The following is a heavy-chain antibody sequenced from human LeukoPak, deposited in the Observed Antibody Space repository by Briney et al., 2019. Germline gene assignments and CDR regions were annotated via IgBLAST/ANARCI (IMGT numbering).Heavy chain of an antibody. J-gene: IGHJ6*03. CDR1: GYTLTELS. Sequence: ASVKVSCKVSGYTLTELSMHWVRQAPGKGLEWMGGFDPEDGETIYAQKFQGRVTMTEDTSTDTAYMELSSLRSGDTAVYYCAKVRGKRIVVVTAFYPDYYYYYMDVWGKGTTVTISS. CDR2: FDPEDGET. D-gene: IGHD2-21*02. V-gene: IGHV1-24*01. CDR3: AKVRGKRIVVVTAFYPDYYYYYMDV.